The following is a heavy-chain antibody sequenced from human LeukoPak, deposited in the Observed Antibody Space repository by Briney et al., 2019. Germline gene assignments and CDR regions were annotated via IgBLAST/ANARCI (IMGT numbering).Heavy chain of an antibody. CDR3: ARDWVVATTNAFDI. CDR2: IKQDGSEK. Sequence: GGSLRLSCAASGFTFSSYWMSWVRQAPGKGLEWVANIKQDGSEKYYVDSVKGRFTISRDNAKNSLYLQMNSLRAEDTAVYYCARDWVVATTNAFDIWGQGTMVTVSS. D-gene: IGHD5-12*01. CDR1: GFTFSSYW. V-gene: IGHV3-7*01. J-gene: IGHJ3*02.